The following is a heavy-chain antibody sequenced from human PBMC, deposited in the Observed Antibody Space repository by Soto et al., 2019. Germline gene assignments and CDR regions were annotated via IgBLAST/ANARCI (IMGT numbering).Heavy chain of an antibody. CDR2: IWYDGSNK. CDR1: GFTFSSYG. CDR3: ARDRIADSSGYYYLFDY. D-gene: IGHD3-22*01. V-gene: IGHV3-33*01. Sequence: QVQLVESGGGVVQPGRSLRLSCAASGFTFSSYGMHWVRQAPGKGLEWVAVIWYDGSNKYYADSVKGRFTISRDNSKHTLYLQMNSLRAEDTAVYYCARDRIADSSGYYYLFDYWGQETLVTVSS. J-gene: IGHJ4*02.